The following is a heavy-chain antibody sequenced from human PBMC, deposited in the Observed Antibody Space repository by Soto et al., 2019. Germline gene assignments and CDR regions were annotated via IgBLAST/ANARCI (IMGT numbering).Heavy chain of an antibody. Sequence: SETLSLTCTVSGGSISSHYWSWVRQAPGKGLEWIGCIYYRVNTFYNPSLKSRGTISVDTSNNQFSLKLDSVTTADTAVYYCARDGREASGIDVWGQGTTVTVSS. V-gene: IGHV4-59*11. D-gene: IGHD1-26*01. J-gene: IGHJ6*02. CDR3: ARDGREASGIDV. CDR1: GGSISSHY. CDR2: IYYRVNT.